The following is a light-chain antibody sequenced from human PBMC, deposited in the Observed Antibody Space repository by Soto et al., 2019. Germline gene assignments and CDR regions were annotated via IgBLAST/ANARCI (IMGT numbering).Light chain of an antibody. CDR2: GAS. Sequence: EIVMTQSPATLSVSPGERATLSCRASQSVSSNLAWYQQKPGQAPRLLIYGASTRPTGIPARFSGSGSGTEFSLTISSVQSEDFAVYYCQQYNNWPPITFGQGTRLEIK. CDR1: QSVSSN. CDR3: QQYNNWPPIT. V-gene: IGKV3-15*01. J-gene: IGKJ5*01.